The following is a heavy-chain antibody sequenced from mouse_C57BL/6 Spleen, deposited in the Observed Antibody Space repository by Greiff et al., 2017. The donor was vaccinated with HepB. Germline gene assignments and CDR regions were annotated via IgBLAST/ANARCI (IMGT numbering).Heavy chain of an antibody. D-gene: IGHD6-1*01. V-gene: IGHV14-4*01. CDR1: GFNIKDDY. CDR3: TTYWCQGGVYFDY. CDR2: IDPENGDT. J-gene: IGHJ2*01. Sequence: VQLQQSGAELVRPGASVKLSCTASGFNIKDDYMPWVKQRPEQGLEWIGWIDPENGDTEYASKFQGKATITADTSSNTAYLQLSSLTSEDTAVYYCTTYWCQGGVYFDYWGQGTTLTVSS.